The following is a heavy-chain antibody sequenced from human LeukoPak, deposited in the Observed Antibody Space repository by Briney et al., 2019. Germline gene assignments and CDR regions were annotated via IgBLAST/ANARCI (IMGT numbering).Heavy chain of an antibody. V-gene: IGHV3-23*01. J-gene: IGHJ4*02. CDR1: GFTFSTFT. D-gene: IGHD1-1*01. Sequence: GGSLRLSCAASGFTFSTFTMNWVRQAPGRGLEWVSGIFDGGGSTFYADSVKGRFTVSRDNSKNILYLQMNTLRADDTAIYYCAKDRIPDNRWNFDFWGQGTPVTVSS. CDR3: AKDRIPDNRWNFDF. CDR2: IFDGGGST.